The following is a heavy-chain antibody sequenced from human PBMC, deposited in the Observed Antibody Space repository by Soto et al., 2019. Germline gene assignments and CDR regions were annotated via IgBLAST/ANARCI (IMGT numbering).Heavy chain of an antibody. CDR3: ARQKTGMWESNHFDS. V-gene: IGHV1-18*01. Sequence: QVQLVQSGGEVKKPGASVKVSCKTSGYTFIMNGIGWWRQAPGQGLEWLGWIRVYAGQSKFIQRVQDRISISTDTSTNTANMELKSLRSDDAAMYFCARQKTGMWESNHFDSWGQGTLIIVSS. CDR2: IRVYAGQS. J-gene: IGHJ4*02. CDR1: GYTFIMNG. D-gene: IGHD1-26*01.